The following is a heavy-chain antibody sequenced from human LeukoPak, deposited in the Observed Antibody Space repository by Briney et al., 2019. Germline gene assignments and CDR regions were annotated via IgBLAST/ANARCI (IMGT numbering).Heavy chain of an antibody. V-gene: IGHV3-30*18. CDR2: ISYDGSNQ. J-gene: IGHJ4*02. CDR3: AKRAYCSSSGCTFDY. Sequence: PGRSLRLSCAASGFTFSSYGMNWVRQAPGKGLEWVAGISYDGSNQNYVDSVKGRFTISRDNSKNSLYLQMNSLRAEDTAVYYRAKRAYCSSSGCTFDYWGQGTLVTVSS. CDR1: GFTFSSYG. D-gene: IGHD2-2*01.